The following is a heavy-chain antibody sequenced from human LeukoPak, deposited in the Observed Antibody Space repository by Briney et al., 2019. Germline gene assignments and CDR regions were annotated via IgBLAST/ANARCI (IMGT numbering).Heavy chain of an antibody. CDR2: ISAYNGNT. Sequence: ASVKVSCKASDYTFTSYGISWVRQAPGQGLEWMGWISAYNGNTNYAQKLQGRVTMTTDTSTSTAYMELRSLRSDDTAVYYCAREGQVVVAATPVDYWGQGTLVTVSS. CDR1: DYTFTSYG. D-gene: IGHD2-15*01. J-gene: IGHJ4*02. V-gene: IGHV1-18*01. CDR3: AREGQVVVAATPVDY.